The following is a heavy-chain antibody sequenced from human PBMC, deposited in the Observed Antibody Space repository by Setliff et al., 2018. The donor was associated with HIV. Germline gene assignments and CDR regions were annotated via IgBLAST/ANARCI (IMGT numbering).Heavy chain of an antibody. Sequence: PSETLSLTCAVYGGSFSVYYWSWIRQPPGKGLEWIGEINHSGDTNYNPSLKSRVTISVDTSKNQFSLNLNSVTAADTAVYYCARLGAEDFSDYDWVDYWGQGTLVTVSS. CDR3: ARLGAEDFSDYDWVDY. J-gene: IGHJ4*02. CDR2: INHSGDT. D-gene: IGHD5-12*01. CDR1: GGSFSVYY. V-gene: IGHV4-34*01.